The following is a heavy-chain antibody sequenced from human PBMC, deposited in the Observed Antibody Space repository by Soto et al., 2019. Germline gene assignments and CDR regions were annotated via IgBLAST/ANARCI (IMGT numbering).Heavy chain of an antibody. J-gene: IGHJ4*02. Sequence: QVHLVQSGAEVKKPGASVKVSCKASGYTFTSYGIAWMRQAPGQGLEWMGWISAYNGNTDYAQKLHGRVTRTSEQSTGTAYMELGSLRSDDTAVYYCARAVATIPLWFPDYWGQGTLVTVSS. CDR3: ARAVATIPLWFPDY. CDR1: GYTFTSYG. D-gene: IGHD5-12*01. CDR2: ISAYNGNT. V-gene: IGHV1-18*01.